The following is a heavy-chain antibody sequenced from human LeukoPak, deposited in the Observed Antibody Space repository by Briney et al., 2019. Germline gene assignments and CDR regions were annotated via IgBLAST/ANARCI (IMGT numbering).Heavy chain of an antibody. CDR3: ARAKVGPTRYYGMDV. Sequence: SETLSLTCTVSGGSISSGDFYWTWIRQPPGKGLEWIGYIYYSGSTNYNPSLNSRVIISVDTSKNQFSLKLNSVIAADTAVYYCARAKVGPTRYYGMDVWGQGTTVTVSS. CDR2: IYYSGST. V-gene: IGHV4-61*08. D-gene: IGHD1-26*01. CDR1: GGSISSGDFY. J-gene: IGHJ6*02.